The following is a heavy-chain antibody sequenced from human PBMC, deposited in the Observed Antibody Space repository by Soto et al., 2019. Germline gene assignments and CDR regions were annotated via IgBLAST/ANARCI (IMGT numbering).Heavy chain of an antibody. CDR3: ARHVRGGPTIAAAAQFDS. CDR2: IYYSGST. J-gene: IGHJ4*02. CDR1: GGSLSSSTYY. Sequence: SETLSLTCTVSGGSLSSSTYYWGWIRQPPGKGLEWFGSIYYSGSTYYNPSLKSRVTISVDTSKNQFSLKLSSVTAADTAVYYCARHVRGGPTIAAAAQFDSWGQGTLVTVSS. D-gene: IGHD6-13*01. V-gene: IGHV4-39*01.